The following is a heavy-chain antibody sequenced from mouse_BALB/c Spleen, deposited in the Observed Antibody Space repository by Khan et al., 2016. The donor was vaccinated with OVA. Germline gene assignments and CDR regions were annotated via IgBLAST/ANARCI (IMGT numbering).Heavy chain of an antibody. J-gene: IGHJ3*01. CDR2: ISTYYGDA. Sequence: QVRLQQSGAELVRPGVSVKISCKGSGYTFTDYAMHWVKQSHAKSLEWIGVISTYYGDASYNQKFKGKATMTVDQSSSTAYMELARLTSEDSAIYYCVRGSGNSRFAYWGQGTLVTVSA. CDR1: GYTFTDYA. D-gene: IGHD1-3*01. CDR3: VRGSGNSRFAY. V-gene: IGHV1S137*01.